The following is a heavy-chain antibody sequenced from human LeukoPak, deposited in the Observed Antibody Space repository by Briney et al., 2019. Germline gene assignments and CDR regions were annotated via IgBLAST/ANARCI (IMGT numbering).Heavy chain of an antibody. D-gene: IGHD3-10*02. J-gene: IGHJ4*02. V-gene: IGHV3-13*01. Sequence: GGSLRLSCAASGFTFSSYDMHWVRQATGKGLEWVSAIGTAGDTYYPGSVKGRFTISRDNAKNTLYLQMNSLRAEDTAVYYCARVVWGAPDYWGQGTLVTVSS. CDR1: GFTFSSYD. CDR2: IGTAGDT. CDR3: ARVVWGAPDY.